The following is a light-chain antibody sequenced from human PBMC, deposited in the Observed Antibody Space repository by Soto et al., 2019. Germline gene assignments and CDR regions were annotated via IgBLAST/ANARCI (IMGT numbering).Light chain of an antibody. CDR2: DVT. CDR3: SSSTRDKTVL. Sequence: QSALTQPASVSGSPGQSITISCTGSSTDVGGYNYVSWHQQHPGKAPKLMIFDVTKRPSGVSNRFSGSKSGDTASLTISGLQAEDEADYYCSSSTRDKTVLFGGGTKLTVL. J-gene: IGLJ2*01. V-gene: IGLV2-14*03. CDR1: STDVGGYNY.